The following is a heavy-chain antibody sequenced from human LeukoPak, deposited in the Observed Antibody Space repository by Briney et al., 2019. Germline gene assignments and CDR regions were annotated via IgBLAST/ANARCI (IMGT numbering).Heavy chain of an antibody. CDR3: ASRWLQ. CDR2: ITISCGTT. V-gene: IGHV3-23*01. Sequence: GGTLRLSCAASGFTFSSYGMNLVRQAPGKGLEWVSFITISCGTTYYADSVKGRFTISRDNAKNTLYLQMNSLRAEDTAVYYCASRWLQWGQGTLVTVSS. D-gene: IGHD5-24*01. J-gene: IGHJ4*02. CDR1: GFTFSSYG.